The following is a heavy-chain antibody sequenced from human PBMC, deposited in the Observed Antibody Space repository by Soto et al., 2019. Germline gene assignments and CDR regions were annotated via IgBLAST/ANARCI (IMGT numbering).Heavy chain of an antibody. CDR1: GYTFTSYD. CDR3: ARRGFSSSWGYWYFDL. Sequence: QVQLVQSGAEVKKPGASVKVSCKASGYTFTSYDINWVRQATGQGLEWMGWMNPNSGKTGYAQKFQGRVTMTRNTSISTAYMELSSLRSEDMAVYFCARRGFSSSWGYWYFDLWGRGTLVTVSS. D-gene: IGHD6-13*01. J-gene: IGHJ2*01. CDR2: MNPNSGKT. V-gene: IGHV1-8*01.